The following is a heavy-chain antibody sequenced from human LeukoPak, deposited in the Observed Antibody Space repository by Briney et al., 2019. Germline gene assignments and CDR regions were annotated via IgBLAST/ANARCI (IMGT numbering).Heavy chain of an antibody. J-gene: IGHJ4*02. D-gene: IGHD6-6*01. CDR2: INHSGST. Sequence: SETLSLTCAVYGGSFSGYYWSWIRQPPGKGLEWIGEINHSGSTNYNPSLKSRVTISVDTSKNQFSLKLSSVTAADTAVYYCARGLPPYSSSPYYFDYWGQGTLVTVSS. CDR3: ARGLPPYSSSPYYFDY. CDR1: GGSFSGYY. V-gene: IGHV4-34*01.